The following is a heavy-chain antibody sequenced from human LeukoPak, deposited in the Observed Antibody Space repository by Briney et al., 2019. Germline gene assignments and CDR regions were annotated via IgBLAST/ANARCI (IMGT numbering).Heavy chain of an antibody. V-gene: IGHV1-46*01. D-gene: IGHD1-26*01. Sequence: ASVKVSCKASGYTFTGYYMHWVRQAPGQGLEWMGIINPSGDVRSYAQKFKGRVTVTRDMSTRTVYMELSDLRPEDTAVYYCARDYSGEWEQLTGWWFDPWGQGTLVIVSS. CDR1: GYTFTGYY. CDR3: ARDYSGEWEQLTGWWFDP. J-gene: IGHJ5*02. CDR2: INPSGDVR.